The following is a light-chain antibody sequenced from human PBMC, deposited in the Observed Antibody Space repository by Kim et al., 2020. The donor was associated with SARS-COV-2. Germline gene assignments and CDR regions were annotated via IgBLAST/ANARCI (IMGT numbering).Light chain of an antibody. CDR2: AND. V-gene: IGLV1-44*01. Sequence: GQRVTISCCGGNYNIGANTVNWYQQSPGTAPKLLIYANDRRPSGVPDRFSVSQSGTSASLAISGLQSEDEADYYCATWDDSLNAWVFGGGTQLTVL. CDR1: NYNIGANT. J-gene: IGLJ3*02. CDR3: ATWDDSLNAWV.